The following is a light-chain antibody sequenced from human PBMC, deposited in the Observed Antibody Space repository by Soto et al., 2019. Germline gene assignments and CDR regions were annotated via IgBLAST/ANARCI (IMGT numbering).Light chain of an antibody. V-gene: IGLV2-8*01. Sequence: QSVLTQPPSASGSPGQSVTISCTGTSSDVGGYNYVSWYQQHPGKAPKLMIFEVSTRPSGVPDRFSGSKSGNTASLTVSELQAEDEAEYYCCSYGGSNDYVFXTGTKRTVL. CDR2: EVS. CDR3: CSYGGSNDYV. CDR1: SSDVGGYNY. J-gene: IGLJ1*01.